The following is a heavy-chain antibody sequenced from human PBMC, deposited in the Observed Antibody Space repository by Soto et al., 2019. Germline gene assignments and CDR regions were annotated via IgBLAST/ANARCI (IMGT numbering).Heavy chain of an antibody. CDR1: GFTFNYYG. V-gene: IGHV3-33*01. J-gene: IGHJ6*02. Sequence: QVQLVESGGGVVQPGGSLRLSCVASGFTFNYYGIHWVRQAPGKGLEWVAVIWYDGTKKDYVDSVQGRFTVSRDNSRNTGHLQMNSLRADDTAIYYCARDGSSTHLYYGLDVWGQGTLVAVSS. D-gene: IGHD1-26*01. CDR2: IWYDGTKK. CDR3: ARDGSSTHLYYGLDV.